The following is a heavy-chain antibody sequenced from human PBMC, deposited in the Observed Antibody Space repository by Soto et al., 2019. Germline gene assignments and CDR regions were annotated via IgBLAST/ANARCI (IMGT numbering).Heavy chain of an antibody. V-gene: IGHV3-74*03. CDR1: GFIFSTYW. CDR2: ISGDGSGT. J-gene: IGHJ4*02. Sequence: PGGSLRLSCAASGFIFSTYWMHWVRQVPGKGPVWVARISGDGSGTAYADFVKGRFTISRDNAKNTLYLQMNSLGAEDTAIYYCARVYYYDSSVDRHFDNWGQGALVTVS. CDR3: ARVYYYDSSVDRHFDN. D-gene: IGHD3-22*01.